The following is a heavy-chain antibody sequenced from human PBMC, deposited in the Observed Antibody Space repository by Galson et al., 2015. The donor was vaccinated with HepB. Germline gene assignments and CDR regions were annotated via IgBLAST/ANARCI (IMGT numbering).Heavy chain of an antibody. V-gene: IGHV1-46*01. CDR2: INPSGGST. CDR3: ARDPAPWGEEAYFDY. CDR1: GYTFTSYY. D-gene: IGHD3-16*01. J-gene: IGHJ4*02. Sequence: SVKVSCKASGYTFTSYYMHWVRQAPGQGLEWMGIINPSGGSTGYAQKFQGRVTMTRDTSTSTVYMELSSLRSEDTAVYYCARDPAPWGEEAYFDYWGQGTLVTVSS.